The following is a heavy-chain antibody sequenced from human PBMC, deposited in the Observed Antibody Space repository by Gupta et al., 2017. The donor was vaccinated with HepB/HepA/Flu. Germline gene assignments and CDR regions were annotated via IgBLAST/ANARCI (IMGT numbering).Heavy chain of an antibody. Sequence: EVQLVESGGGLVQPGGSLRLSCAASGFTFGSYYMTWVRQAPGKGLEWVSYISYSSSTIYYVDSVKGRFTISRDNAKNSLYLQMNSLRDEDTAVYYCARSLGGYYGSGSYLKNYYYYMDVWGKGTTVTVSS. CDR2: ISYSSSTI. D-gene: IGHD3-10*01. CDR3: ARSLGGYYGSGSYLKNYYYYMDV. V-gene: IGHV3-48*02. J-gene: IGHJ6*03. CDR1: GFTFGSYY.